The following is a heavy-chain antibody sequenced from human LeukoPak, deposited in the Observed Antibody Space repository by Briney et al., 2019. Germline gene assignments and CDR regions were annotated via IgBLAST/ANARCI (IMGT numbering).Heavy chain of an antibody. Sequence: ASVKVSCKASGYTFTGYYMHWVRQAPGQGLEWMGRINPSSGGTNYAQKFQGRVTMTRDTSISTAYMELSRLRSDDTAVYYCAKRSGSYYHEAFDIWGQGTMVTVSS. CDR2: INPSSGGT. J-gene: IGHJ3*02. CDR3: AKRSGSYYHEAFDI. CDR1: GYTFTGYY. D-gene: IGHD3-10*01. V-gene: IGHV1-2*06.